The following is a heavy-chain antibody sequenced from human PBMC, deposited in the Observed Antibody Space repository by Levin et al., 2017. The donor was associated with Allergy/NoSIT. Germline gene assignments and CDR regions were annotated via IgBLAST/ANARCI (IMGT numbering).Heavy chain of an antibody. Sequence: GESLKISCAASGFTFSDAWMSWVRQAPGEGLEWVGRIYSKSRGGTADYAAPVKDRFTISRDDSKDTVYLQMNSLKTEDTAVYYCSLYTSVSGSFDYWGQGTLVTVSS. CDR1: GFTFSDAW. V-gene: IGHV3-15*01. J-gene: IGHJ4*02. CDR2: IYSKSRGGTA. CDR3: SLYTSVSGSFDY. D-gene: IGHD6-19*01.